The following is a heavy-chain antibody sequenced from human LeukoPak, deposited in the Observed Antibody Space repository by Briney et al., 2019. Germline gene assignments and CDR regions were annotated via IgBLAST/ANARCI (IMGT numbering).Heavy chain of an antibody. CDR3: TTDRPTSYYYDSSGSPSYFDY. D-gene: IGHD3-22*01. V-gene: IGHV3-15*01. CDR1: GFTFSNAW. Sequence: GGSLRLSCAASGFTFSNAWMSWVRQAPGKGLEWVGRIKSKTDGGTTDYAAPVKGRFTISRDDSKNTLYLQMNSLKTEDTAVYYCTTDRPTSYYYDSSGSPSYFDYWGQGTLVTVSS. CDR2: IKSKTDGGTT. J-gene: IGHJ4*02.